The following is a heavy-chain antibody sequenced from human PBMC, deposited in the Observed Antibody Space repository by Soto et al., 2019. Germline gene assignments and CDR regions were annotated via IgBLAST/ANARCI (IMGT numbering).Heavy chain of an antibody. D-gene: IGHD3-22*01. V-gene: IGHV4-30-2*06. CDR2: IYHSGST. Sequence: ASETLSLTCAVSGGSISSGGYSWSWIRQSPGKSLEWIGYIYHSGSTYYNPSLKSRVTISVDRSKNQFSLKLSSVTAADTAVYYCARGAPVVNDYWGQGTLVTVSS. CDR3: ARGAPVVNDY. CDR1: GGSISSGGYS. J-gene: IGHJ4*02.